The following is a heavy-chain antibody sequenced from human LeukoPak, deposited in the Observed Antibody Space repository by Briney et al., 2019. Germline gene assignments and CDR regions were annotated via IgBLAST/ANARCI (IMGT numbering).Heavy chain of an antibody. CDR3: AGERITMVRGVVYYYGMDV. J-gene: IGHJ6*02. D-gene: IGHD3-10*01. CDR2: ISYDGSNK. CDR1: GFTFSSYA. Sequence: GGSLRLSCAASGFTFSSYAMHWVRQAPGKGLEWVAVISYDGSNKYYADSVKGRFTISRDNSKNTLYLQMNSLRAEDTAVYYCAGERITMVRGVVYYYGMDVWGQGTTVTVS. V-gene: IGHV3-30-3*01.